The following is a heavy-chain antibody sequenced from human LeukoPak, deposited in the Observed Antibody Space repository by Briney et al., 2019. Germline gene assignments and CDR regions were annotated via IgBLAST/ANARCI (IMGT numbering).Heavy chain of an antibody. V-gene: IGHV3-73*01. D-gene: IGHD6-13*01. Sequence: GGSLRLSCAASGFTFSGSALHWVRQASGKGLEWIGRIRSKTNNYATTYAASVTGRFTISRDDAENTAYLQMNSLKTEDTAVYYCASAYSSNWYYFDYWGQGALVTVSS. CDR1: GFTFSGSA. J-gene: IGHJ4*02. CDR2: IRSKTNNYAT. CDR3: ASAYSSNWYYFDY.